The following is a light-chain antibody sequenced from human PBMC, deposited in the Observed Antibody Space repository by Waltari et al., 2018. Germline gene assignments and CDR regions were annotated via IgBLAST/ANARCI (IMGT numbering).Light chain of an antibody. Sequence: DIVMTQSPDSLAVSLGERATIRCNASQTVLYSSNNKNYLAWYQQKTGQPPRLLLYWASTRDSGVPARFSGSGSGTDFTLTISSLQAEDAAVYYCQQYFDSPLTFGPGTRVEI. CDR2: WAS. CDR1: QTVLYSSNNKNY. V-gene: IGKV4-1*01. J-gene: IGKJ3*01. CDR3: QQYFDSPLT.